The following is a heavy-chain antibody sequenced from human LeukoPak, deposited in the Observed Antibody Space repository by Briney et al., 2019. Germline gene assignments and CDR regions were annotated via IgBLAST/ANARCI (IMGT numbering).Heavy chain of an antibody. D-gene: IGHD1-20*01. CDR1: GGSFSGYY. CDR2: INHSGST. Sequence: PSETLSLTCAVYGGSFSGYYWSWIRQPPGKGLEWIGEINHSGSTNYNPSLKSRVTISVDTSKNQFSLKLSSVTAADTAVYYCACQPDLSGTGNSHNWFDPWGQGTLVTVSS. V-gene: IGHV4-34*01. J-gene: IGHJ5*02. CDR3: ACQPDLSGTGNSHNWFDP.